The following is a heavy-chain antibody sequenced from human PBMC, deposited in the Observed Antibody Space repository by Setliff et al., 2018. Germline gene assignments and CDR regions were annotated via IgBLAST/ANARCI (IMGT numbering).Heavy chain of an antibody. CDR3: ATRAGGGSGP. CDR1: AFSFSTYA. Sequence: LRLSCAASAFSFSTYAMNWVRQVPGKGLEWVAGINWNGRATGYADSVKGRFTISRDNAKNYVYLQMDSLRVEDTALYYCATRAGGGSGPWGQGTLVTVSS. CDR2: INWNGRAT. D-gene: IGHD6-19*01. J-gene: IGHJ5*02. V-gene: IGHV3-20*04.